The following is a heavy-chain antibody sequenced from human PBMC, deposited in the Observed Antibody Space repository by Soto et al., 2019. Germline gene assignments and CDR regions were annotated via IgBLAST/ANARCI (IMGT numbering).Heavy chain of an antibody. V-gene: IGHV5-51*01. Sequence: GESLKISCKGSGYSFTSYWIGWVRQMPGKGLEWMGIIYPGDSDTRYSPSFQGQVTISADKSISTAYLQWSSLKASDTAMYYCARHPYCGGDCYSSVGMDVWGQGTTVTAP. CDR1: GYSFTSYW. CDR2: IYPGDSDT. D-gene: IGHD2-21*02. J-gene: IGHJ6*02. CDR3: ARHPYCGGDCYSSVGMDV.